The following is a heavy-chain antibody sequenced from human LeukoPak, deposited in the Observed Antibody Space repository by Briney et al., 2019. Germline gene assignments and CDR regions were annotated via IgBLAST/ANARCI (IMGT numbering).Heavy chain of an antibody. V-gene: IGHV3-7*01. CDR1: RFTFSSYW. CDR3: ARDRVAARQWGYYYYMDV. D-gene: IGHD6-6*01. Sequence: GGSLRLSCAASRFTFSSYWMSWVRQAPGKGLEWVANRKQDGSEKYYVDSVKGRFTISRDNAKNSLYLQMNSLRAEDTSVYYCARDRVAARQWGYYYYMDVWGKGNTVTVFS. J-gene: IGHJ6*03. CDR2: RKQDGSEK.